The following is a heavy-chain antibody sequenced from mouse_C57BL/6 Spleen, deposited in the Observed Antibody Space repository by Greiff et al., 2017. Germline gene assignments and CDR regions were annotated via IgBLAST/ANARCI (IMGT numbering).Heavy chain of an antibody. CDR3: ATYYDYDDWFAY. CDR1: GYTFTSYW. V-gene: IGHV1-7*01. Sequence: QVQLKESGAELAKPGASVKLSCKASGYTFTSYWMHWVKQRPGQGLEWIGYINPSSGYTKYNQKFKDKATLTADKSSSPAYMQLSSLTYEDSAVYYCATYYDYDDWFAYWGQGTLVTVSA. D-gene: IGHD2-4*01. CDR2: INPSSGYT. J-gene: IGHJ3*01.